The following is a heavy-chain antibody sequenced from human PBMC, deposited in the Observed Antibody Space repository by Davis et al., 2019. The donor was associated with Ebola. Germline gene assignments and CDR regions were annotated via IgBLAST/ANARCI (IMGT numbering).Heavy chain of an antibody. Sequence: ASVKVSCKASGGSITTYSLSWVRQAPGQGLEWMGWMSSYNGNTNYDQKFQGRVTMATDTTTSTAYMELRSLRSDDTAVYYCARTRYCDYGYFDLWGRGTLVTVSS. CDR1: GGSITTYS. D-gene: IGHD2-8*02. CDR2: MSSYNGNT. J-gene: IGHJ2*01. V-gene: IGHV1-18*01. CDR3: ARTRYCDYGYFDL.